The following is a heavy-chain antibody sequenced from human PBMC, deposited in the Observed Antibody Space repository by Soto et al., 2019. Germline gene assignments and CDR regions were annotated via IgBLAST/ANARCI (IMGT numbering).Heavy chain of an antibody. D-gene: IGHD3-3*01. Sequence: QVQLQESGPGLVKTSQTLSLTCTVSGGSVSSGGYYWNWIRQHPGKGLEWLGYIFDSETAYYNPSLNSRLTISIDTAKNQFSLKVTSVTPADTAVYYCARENFGVVIHDAFDLWGQGTMVTVSS. CDR1: GGSVSSGGYY. CDR3: ARENFGVVIHDAFDL. J-gene: IGHJ3*01. CDR2: IFDSETA. V-gene: IGHV4-31*03.